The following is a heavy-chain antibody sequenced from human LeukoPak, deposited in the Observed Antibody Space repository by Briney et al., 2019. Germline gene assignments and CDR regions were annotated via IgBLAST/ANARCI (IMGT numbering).Heavy chain of an antibody. D-gene: IGHD3-10*01. CDR3: AKSYYYGSGSPSLDY. V-gene: IGHV3-23*01. CDR1: GFTFSSYA. Sequence: GGSLRLSCAASGFTFSSYAMSWVRQAPGKGLEWVSSISGSGGNTFYADSVKGRFTISTDNSKNTLYLQMNSLRVEDTAVYYCAKSYYYGSGSPSLDYWGQGTLVTASS. J-gene: IGHJ4*02. CDR2: ISGSGGNT.